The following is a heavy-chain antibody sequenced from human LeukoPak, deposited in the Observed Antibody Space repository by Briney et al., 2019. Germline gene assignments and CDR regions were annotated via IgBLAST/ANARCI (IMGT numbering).Heavy chain of an antibody. Sequence: GGSLRLSCAASGFTFSSYSMTWVRQAPGKGLEWVSSISSSSSYIYYADSVKGRFTISRDNAKNSLYLQMNSLRAEDTAVYYCVRIALRGGDYWGQGTLVTVSS. CDR2: ISSSSSYI. CDR3: VRIALRGGDY. D-gene: IGHD2-21*01. CDR1: GFTFSSYS. J-gene: IGHJ4*02. V-gene: IGHV3-21*01.